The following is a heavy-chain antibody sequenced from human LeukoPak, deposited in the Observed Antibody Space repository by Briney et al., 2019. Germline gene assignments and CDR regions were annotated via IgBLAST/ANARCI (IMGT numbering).Heavy chain of an antibody. CDR2: IYYSGST. CDR1: GGAISDYY. CDR3: ARVVVVVPAAIETFDP. Sequence: SETLSLTCTVSGGAISDYYWTWIRQPPGKGLEWIGYIYYSGSTYYNPSLKSRVTISVDTSKNQFSLKLSSVTAADTAVYYCARVVVVVPAAIETFDPWGQGTLVTVSS. D-gene: IGHD2-2*02. V-gene: IGHV4-30-4*08. J-gene: IGHJ5*02.